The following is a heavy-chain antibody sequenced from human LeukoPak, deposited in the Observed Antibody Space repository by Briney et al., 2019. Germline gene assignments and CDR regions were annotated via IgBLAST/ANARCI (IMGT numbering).Heavy chain of an antibody. CDR3: AKFYDISTGYFDC. CDR1: GFTFRSYA. Sequence: GGSLRLSCAASGFTFRSYAMNWVRQAPGKGLEWVSTISGSGGTTYYADSGKGRFTISRDNSKNTLYLQMNSLRAEDTAVYYCAKFYDISTGYFDCWGQGTLVTVSS. J-gene: IGHJ4*02. V-gene: IGHV3-23*01. CDR2: ISGSGGTT. D-gene: IGHD3-9*01.